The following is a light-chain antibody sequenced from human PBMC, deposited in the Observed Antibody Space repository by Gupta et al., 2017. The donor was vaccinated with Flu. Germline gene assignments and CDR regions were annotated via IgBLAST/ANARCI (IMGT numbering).Light chain of an antibody. CDR1: QSINIY. J-gene: IGKJ1*01. CDR3: QQSYITPST. CDR2: DTS. V-gene: IGKV1-39*01. Sequence: PPSLSASVGERVTITFLASQSINIYLHWYQQKTGNAPKLLIYDTSRLQSGVPSRFSGSGSGTNFTLSISRLQPEDSASYYCQQSYITPSTFGQGTKVEIK.